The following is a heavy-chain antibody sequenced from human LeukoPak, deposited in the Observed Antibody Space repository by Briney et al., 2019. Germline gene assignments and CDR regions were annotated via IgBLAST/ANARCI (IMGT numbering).Heavy chain of an antibody. Sequence: GGSLRLSCEASGFGFRNYGMLWVRQAPGKGLEWVAIISYEGDSTYYADSVKGRFTISRDNSKSTLYLLMNSLTVEDTAVYYCARDDGFSCYSYWGQGTLVTVSS. V-gene: IGHV3-30*03. D-gene: IGHD3/OR15-3a*01. CDR3: ARDDGFSCYSY. J-gene: IGHJ4*02. CDR1: GFGFRNYG. CDR2: ISYEGDST.